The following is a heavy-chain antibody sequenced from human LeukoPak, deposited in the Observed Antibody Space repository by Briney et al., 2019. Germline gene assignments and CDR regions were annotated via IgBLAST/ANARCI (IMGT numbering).Heavy chain of an antibody. D-gene: IGHD6-19*01. CDR2: IYYSGST. V-gene: IGHV4-39*01. Sequence: PSETLSLTCTVSGGSISSSSYYWGWVRQPPGKGLEWIGSIYYSGSTYYNPSLKSRVTISVDTSKNQFSLKLSSVTAADTAVYYCARLETGYSSGWYSVYFDYWGQGTLVTVSS. CDR1: GGSISSSSYY. J-gene: IGHJ4*02. CDR3: ARLETGYSSGWYSVYFDY.